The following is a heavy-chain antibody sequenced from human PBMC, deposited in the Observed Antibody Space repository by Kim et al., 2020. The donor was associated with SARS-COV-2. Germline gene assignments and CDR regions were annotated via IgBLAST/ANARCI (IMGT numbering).Heavy chain of an antibody. CDR1: GFTFSSYA. V-gene: IGHV3-23*03. CDR2: IYSGCSST. Sequence: WGSLRLSCAASGFTFSSYAMSWVRQAPGKGLEWVSVIYSGCSSTYYADSVKGRFTISRDNSKNTLYLQMNSLRAEDTAVYYCAKDSLSIAVAGHYYYGMDVWGQGTTVTVSS. CDR3: AKDSLSIAVAGHYYYGMDV. J-gene: IGHJ6*02. D-gene: IGHD6-19*01.